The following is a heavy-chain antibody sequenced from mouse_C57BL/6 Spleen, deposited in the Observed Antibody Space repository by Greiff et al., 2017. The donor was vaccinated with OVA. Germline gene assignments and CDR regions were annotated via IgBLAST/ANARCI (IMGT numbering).Heavy chain of an antibody. J-gene: IGHJ1*03. CDR2: IDPSDSYT. D-gene: IGHD1-1*01. CDR3: ARFRGSSYEYFDV. CDR1: GYTFTSYW. Sequence: QVQLQQPGAELVMPGASVKLSCKASGYTFTSYWMHWVKQRPGQGLEWIGEIDPSDSYTNYNQKFKGKSTLTVDKSSSTAYMQLSSLTSEDSAGYYCARFRGSSYEYFDVWGTGTTVTVSS. V-gene: IGHV1-69*01.